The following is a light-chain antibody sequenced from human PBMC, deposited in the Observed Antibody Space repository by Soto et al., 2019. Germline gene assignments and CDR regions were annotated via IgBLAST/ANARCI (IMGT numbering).Light chain of an antibody. V-gene: IGLV2-8*01. CDR1: SSDVGGYNY. J-gene: IGLJ2*01. CDR2: EVT. CDR3: SSFAGGGNPVL. Sequence: QSALTQPPSASGSLGQSVTISCTGNSSDVGGYNYVSWHQQHPGKAPKVMIYEVTERPPGVPDRFSGSKSGNTASLTVSGLQAEDEADYYCSSFAGGGNPVLLGGGTKVTVL.